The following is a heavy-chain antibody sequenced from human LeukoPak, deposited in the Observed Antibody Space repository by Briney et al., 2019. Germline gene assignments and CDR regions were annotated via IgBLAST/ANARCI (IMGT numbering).Heavy chain of an antibody. J-gene: IGHJ4*02. Sequence: GGSLRLSCAASGFTFSSYGMHWVRQAPGKGLEWVAFIRYDGSNKYYADSVKGRFTISRDNSKNTLYLQMNSLRAEDTAMYYCARGVYSSGWFPDYFDYWGQGTLVTVSS. CDR1: GFTFSSYG. V-gene: IGHV3-30*02. CDR3: ARGVYSSGWFPDYFDY. CDR2: IRYDGSNK. D-gene: IGHD6-19*01.